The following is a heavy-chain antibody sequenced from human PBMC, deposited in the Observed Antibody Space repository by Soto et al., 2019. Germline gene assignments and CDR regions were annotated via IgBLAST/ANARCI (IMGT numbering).Heavy chain of an antibody. CDR1: AFTFSDYA. V-gene: IGHV3-30-3*01. CDR3: ARGGQIGYCAAPSCFKFDY. CDR2: ISHDGTKE. Sequence: QVQLVESGGGVVQPGRSLRLSCAGSAFTFSDYAIHWVRQAPGKGLEWVAVISHDGTKEFYADSVRGRITISRDNSKNTLYLQMNSLRVEDTAVYYCARGGQIGYCAAPSCFKFDYWGQGCLVTVSS. D-gene: IGHD2-8*02. J-gene: IGHJ4*02.